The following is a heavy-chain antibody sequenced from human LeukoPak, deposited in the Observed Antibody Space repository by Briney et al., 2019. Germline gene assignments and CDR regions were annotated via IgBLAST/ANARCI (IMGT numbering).Heavy chain of an antibody. V-gene: IGHV1-3*04. CDR3: ATGLDSYSGLP. Sequence: VASVKVSCKASGYIFTSYPIHWVRQAPGQRLEWMGWINTGNGNTKYSQKFEGRVTVTRDTSATAAYMELSSLRSEDTAVYYCATGLDSYSGLPWGQGTLVTVSS. D-gene: IGHD1-26*01. J-gene: IGHJ5*02. CDR1: GYIFTSYP. CDR2: INTGNGNT.